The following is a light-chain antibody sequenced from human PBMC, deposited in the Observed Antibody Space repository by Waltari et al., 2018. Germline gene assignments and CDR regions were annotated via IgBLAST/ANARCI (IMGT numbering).Light chain of an antibody. Sequence: DIQMTKSPSSLYASVGDRVTVTCRASQGISKELSWYQQKPGKAPTLLIYAASSLQTGVSSRFSGSGSGTDFTLTISSLQPEDVATYYCQQDYTTPFTFGPGTELDIK. J-gene: IGKJ3*01. CDR3: QQDYTTPFT. CDR2: AAS. V-gene: IGKV1-27*01. CDR1: QGISKE.